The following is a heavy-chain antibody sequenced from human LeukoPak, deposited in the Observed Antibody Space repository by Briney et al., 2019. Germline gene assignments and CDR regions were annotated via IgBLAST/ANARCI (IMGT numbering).Heavy chain of an antibody. D-gene: IGHD3-16*01. CDR1: GYTVTSYD. J-gene: IGHJ4*02. V-gene: IGHV1-8*01. CDR2: MNPNSGNT. CDR3: ARQGGFVNLFDY. Sequence: ASVKVSCKASGYTVTSYDINWVRQAAGQGLEGMGWMNPNSGNTGYAQKFQGRVTMTRNPSISTAYMELISLRSEDTAVYYCARQGGFVNLFDYWGQGTMVTVSS.